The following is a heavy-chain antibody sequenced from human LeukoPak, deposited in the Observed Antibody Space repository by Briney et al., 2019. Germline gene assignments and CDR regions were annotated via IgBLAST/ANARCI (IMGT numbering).Heavy chain of an antibody. J-gene: IGHJ6*02. CDR1: GGSISSYY. CDR3: ARDLRRDFYSSYGVDV. CDR2: IYYSGST. V-gene: IGHV4-59*08. Sequence: SETLSLTCTVSGGSISSYYWSWIRQPPGKGLEWIGYIYYSGSTNYNPSLKSRVTISVDTSKNQFSLKLSSVTAADTAVYYCARDLRRDFYSSYGVDVWGQGTTVTVSS. D-gene: IGHD3-3*01.